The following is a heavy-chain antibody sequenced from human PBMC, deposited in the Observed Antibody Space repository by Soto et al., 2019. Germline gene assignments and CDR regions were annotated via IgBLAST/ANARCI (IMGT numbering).Heavy chain of an antibody. D-gene: IGHD4-17*01. J-gene: IGHJ4*02. Sequence: GGSLRLSCAASGFTFSSYAMHWVRQAPGKGLEWVAVISYDGSNKYYADSVKGRFTISRDNSKNTLYLQMNSLRAEDTAVYYCARYGGLFLRIRRPPRSTPDYWGQGTLVTVSS. CDR2: ISYDGSNK. CDR1: GFTFSSYA. V-gene: IGHV3-30-3*01. CDR3: ARYGGLFLRIRRPPRSTPDY.